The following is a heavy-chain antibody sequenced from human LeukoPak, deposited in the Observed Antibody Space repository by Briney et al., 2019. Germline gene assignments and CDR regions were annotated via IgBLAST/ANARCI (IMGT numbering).Heavy chain of an antibody. Sequence: SETLSLTCAVYGGSFSGYYWSWIRQPPGKGLEWIGEINHSGSTNYNPSLKSRVTISVDTSKNQFSLKLSSVTAADTAVYYCARHGCSSTSCSISSFRPRGAFDIWGQGTMVTVSS. CDR1: GGSFSGYY. D-gene: IGHD2-2*01. CDR2: INHSGST. J-gene: IGHJ3*02. CDR3: ARHGCSSTSCSISSFRPRGAFDI. V-gene: IGHV4-34*01.